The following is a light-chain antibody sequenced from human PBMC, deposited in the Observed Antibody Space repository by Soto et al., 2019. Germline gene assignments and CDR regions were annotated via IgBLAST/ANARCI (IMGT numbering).Light chain of an antibody. CDR2: ETS. V-gene: IGKV1-39*01. CDR3: QQTFSTPRT. Sequence: DTQMTQSPSSLSASVVDRVTITCRASQNVRSYLNWYQQKPGKAPNLLIYETSTLQSGVPSRFSGDGYGTDFTLSISSLHPEDFATYYCQQTFSTPRTFGQGTKVDIK. J-gene: IGKJ1*01. CDR1: QNVRSY.